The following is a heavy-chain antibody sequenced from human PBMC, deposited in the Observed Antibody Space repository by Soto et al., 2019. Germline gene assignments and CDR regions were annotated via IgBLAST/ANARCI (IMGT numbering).Heavy chain of an antibody. V-gene: IGHV3-30-3*01. CDR1: GFTFSSYA. D-gene: IGHD3-22*01. CDR3: AGAPLWYYDSSGYYPY. J-gene: IGHJ4*02. CDR2: ISYDGSNK. Sequence: PGGSRRLSWAASGFTFSSYAMHRVRQAPGKGLEWVAVISYDGSNKYYADSVKGQFTISRDNSKNTLYLRMNSLRAEDTAVYYCAGAPLWYYDSSGYYPYWGQGTLVTVSS.